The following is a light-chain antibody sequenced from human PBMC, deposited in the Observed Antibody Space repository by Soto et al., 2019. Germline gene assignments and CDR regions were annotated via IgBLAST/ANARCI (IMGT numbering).Light chain of an antibody. Sequence: EIVLTQSPGTLSLSPGERATLSCRASQSVSSSYLAWYQQKPGQAPRLLIYGASSRATGIPDRFSGSGSGTDFTLTISRLEPEDFAVYYCQHYGSSLLFTFGPGPKVDIK. V-gene: IGKV3-20*01. CDR1: QSVSSSY. CDR3: QHYGSSLLFT. CDR2: GAS. J-gene: IGKJ3*01.